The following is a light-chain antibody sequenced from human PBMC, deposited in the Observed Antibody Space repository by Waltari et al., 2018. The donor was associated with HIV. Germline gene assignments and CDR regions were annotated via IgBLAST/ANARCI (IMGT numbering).Light chain of an antibody. Sequence: EIVLTQSPGTLSLSPGEGVTPPCRSCRRIVSDYFAWYQQKPGQAPRLLIYDASSRATDIPARFSGSGSGTDFTLTIRRLEPEDFAVYYCQQYGYSPRTFGRGTKLEIK. CDR2: DAS. CDR3: QQYGYSPRT. V-gene: IGKV3-20*01. J-gene: IGKJ2*01. CDR1: RRIVSDY.